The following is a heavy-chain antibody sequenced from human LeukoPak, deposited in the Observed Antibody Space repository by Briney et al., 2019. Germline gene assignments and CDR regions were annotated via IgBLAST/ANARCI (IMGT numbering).Heavy chain of an antibody. CDR2: IIGSSAST. CDR1: GFTFISYA. J-gene: IGHJ3*02. D-gene: IGHD3-10*01. Sequence: SGGSLRLSCAASGFTFISYAMSWVRPPPGKWLEWGSCIIGSSASTYYAGCVKGRFTISRDNSKNKLYLQMNSLRAEDTAVYYCASPSFPDTMVRGVIFTLDAFDIWGQGTMVTVSS. CDR3: ASPSFPDTMVRGVIFTLDAFDI. V-gene: IGHV3-23*01.